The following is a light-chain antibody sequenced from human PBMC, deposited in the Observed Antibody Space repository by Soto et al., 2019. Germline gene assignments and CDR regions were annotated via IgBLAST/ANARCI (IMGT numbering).Light chain of an antibody. V-gene: IGLV2-11*01. Sequence: QSALTQPRSVSGSPGQSVTISCTGTSSDVGGYNYVSWYQQHPGKAPKLMIYDVSKRPSGVADRFSGSKSGNTASLTISGLQAEDEADYYCCSSAGTSTSVFGGGTKLTVL. J-gene: IGLJ3*02. CDR2: DVS. CDR3: CSSAGTSTSV. CDR1: SSDVGGYNY.